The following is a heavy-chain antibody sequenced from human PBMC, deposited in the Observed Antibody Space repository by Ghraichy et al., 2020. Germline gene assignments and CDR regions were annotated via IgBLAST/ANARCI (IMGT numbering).Heavy chain of an antibody. J-gene: IGHJ4*02. CDR3: ARDGLTTDERDFDY. D-gene: IGHD4-17*01. Sequence: GASLRLSCAASGFTFSSYGMHWVRQAPGKGLEWVAVIWYEGSNKYYADSVKGRFTISRDNSKNTLYLQMNSLRAEDTAVYYCARDGLTTDERDFDYWGQGTLVTVSS. CDR2: IWYEGSNK. CDR1: GFTFSSYG. V-gene: IGHV3-33*08.